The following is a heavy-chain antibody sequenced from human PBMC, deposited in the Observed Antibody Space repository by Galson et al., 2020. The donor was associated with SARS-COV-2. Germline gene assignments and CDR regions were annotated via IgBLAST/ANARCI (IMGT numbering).Heavy chain of an antibody. CDR1: GASVSSNSAA. CDR3: ARDSRGLRYFDWLSGWYFDY. Sequence: SQTLSLTCTISGASVSSNSAAWNWIRQSPSSGLEWLGRTYYRSKWYNDYAVSVKSRITINPDTSKNQFSLQLNSVTPEDTAVYYCARDSRGLRYFDWLSGWYFDYWGQGTLVTVSS. V-gene: IGHV6-1*01. D-gene: IGHD3-9*01. CDR2: TYYRSKWYN. J-gene: IGHJ4*02.